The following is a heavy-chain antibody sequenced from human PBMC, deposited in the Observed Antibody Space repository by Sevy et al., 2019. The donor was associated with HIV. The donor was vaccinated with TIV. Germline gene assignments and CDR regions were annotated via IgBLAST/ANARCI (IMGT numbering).Heavy chain of an antibody. J-gene: IGHJ4*02. V-gene: IGHV3-23*01. CDR2: FSFGCGRI. CDR1: GFTFSKYS. Sequence: GGSLRLSCEASGFTFSKYSMSWVRQAPGKGLEWVSTFSFGCGRINYADSVKGRFTISRDDSKNRLYLKMNSLRAEDTAVYYCAREGCTKPHDYWGQGTLVTVSS. D-gene: IGHD2-8*01. CDR3: AREGCTKPHDY.